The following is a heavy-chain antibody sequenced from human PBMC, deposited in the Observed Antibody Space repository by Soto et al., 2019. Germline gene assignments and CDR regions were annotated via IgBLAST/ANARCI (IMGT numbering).Heavy chain of an antibody. V-gene: IGHV3-7*01. D-gene: IGHD3-3*01. CDR3: ARGWGGDFWSAIVPHAFDI. Sequence: EVQLVESGGGLVQPGGSLRLSCAASGFTFSSYWMSWVRQAPGKGLEWVANIKQDGSEKYYVDSVKGRFTISRDNAKNSLYLQMNSLRAEDTAVYYCARGWGGDFWSAIVPHAFDIWGQGTMVTVSS. CDR1: GFTFSSYW. J-gene: IGHJ3*02. CDR2: IKQDGSEK.